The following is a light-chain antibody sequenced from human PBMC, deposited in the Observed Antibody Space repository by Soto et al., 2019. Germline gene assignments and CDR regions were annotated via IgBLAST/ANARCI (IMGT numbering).Light chain of an antibody. V-gene: IGLV1-40*01. CDR2: GNS. Sequence: QSVLMQPPSVPEAPGQRVTISCTGSSSNIGAGYDVHWYQQLPGTAPKLLIYGNSNRPSGVPDRFSGSKSGTSASLAITGLQAEDEADYYCQSYDLSLSGVVFGGGTKVTVL. CDR3: QSYDLSLSGVV. J-gene: IGLJ2*01. CDR1: SSNIGAGYD.